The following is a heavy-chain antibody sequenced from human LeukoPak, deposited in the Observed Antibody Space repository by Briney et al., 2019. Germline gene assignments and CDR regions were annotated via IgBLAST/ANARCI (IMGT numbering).Heavy chain of an antibody. J-gene: IGHJ4*02. D-gene: IGHD5-24*01. CDR3: AREAGDGYNHY. V-gene: IGHV3-11*04. Sequence: PGGSLRLSCAAPGFTFSDYYMSWIRQAPGKGLGWVSYISSSGSTIYYADPVKGRFTISRDNAKNSLYLQMNSLRAEDTAVYYCAREAGDGYNHYWGQGTLVTVSS. CDR2: ISSSGSTI. CDR1: GFTFSDYY.